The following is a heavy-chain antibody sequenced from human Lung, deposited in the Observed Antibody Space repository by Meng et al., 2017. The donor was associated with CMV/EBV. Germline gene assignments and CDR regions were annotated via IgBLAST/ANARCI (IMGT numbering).Heavy chain of an antibody. CDR3: ASTETTVIVDAFDI. Sequence: SCXASGGTFSSYAISWVRQAPGQGLEWMGGIIPIFGTANYAQKFQGRVTITTDESTSTAYMELSSLRSEDTAVYYCASTETTVIVDAFDIWGQGTMVTVSS. D-gene: IGHD4-11*01. CDR1: GGTFSSYA. V-gene: IGHV1-69*05. CDR2: IIPIFGTA. J-gene: IGHJ3*02.